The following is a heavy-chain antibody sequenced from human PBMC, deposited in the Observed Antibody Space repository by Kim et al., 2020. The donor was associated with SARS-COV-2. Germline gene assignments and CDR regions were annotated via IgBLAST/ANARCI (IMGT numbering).Heavy chain of an antibody. V-gene: IGHV3-30-3*01. Sequence: GGSPRLSCAASGFNFNTYAMHWLRQVPGKGLEWVAVISYDGTTKYYADSAKGRFTISRDNSKNTFYLQMNSLRADDTGLYYCARELYSVPFDFWGQGTLVTVSP. CDR1: GFNFNTYA. CDR2: ISYDGTTK. D-gene: IGHD2-15*01. J-gene: IGHJ4*02. CDR3: ARELYSVPFDF.